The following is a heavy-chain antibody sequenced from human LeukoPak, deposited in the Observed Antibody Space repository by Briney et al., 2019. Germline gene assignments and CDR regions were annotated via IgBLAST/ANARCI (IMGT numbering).Heavy chain of an antibody. D-gene: IGHD6-6*01. CDR2: IYYSGST. Sequence: PSETLSLTCTVSGGSISSYYWSWIRQPPGKGLEWIGYIYYSGSTNYNPSLKSRVTISVDTSKNQFSLKLRSVTAADTAVYYCARGLSIAAPNFDYWGQGTLVTVSS. J-gene: IGHJ4*02. CDR1: GGSISSYY. CDR3: ARGLSIAAPNFDY. V-gene: IGHV4-59*01.